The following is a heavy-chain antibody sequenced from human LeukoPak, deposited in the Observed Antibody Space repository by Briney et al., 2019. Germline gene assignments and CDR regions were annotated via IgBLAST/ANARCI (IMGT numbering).Heavy chain of an antibody. Sequence: ASVNVSCKASGYTYTSYGTSWVRQAPGQGLEWMGWISAYNGNTNYAQKLQGRVTMTTDTSTSTDYMELRSLRPDDTAVYYCARGPPYSSGWYGLGAFDIWGQGTMVTVSS. J-gene: IGHJ3*02. D-gene: IGHD6-19*01. V-gene: IGHV1-18*01. CDR2: ISAYNGNT. CDR1: GYTYTSYG. CDR3: ARGPPYSSGWYGLGAFDI.